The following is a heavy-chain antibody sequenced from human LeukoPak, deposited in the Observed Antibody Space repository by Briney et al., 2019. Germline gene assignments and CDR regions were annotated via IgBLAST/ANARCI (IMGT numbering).Heavy chain of an antibody. CDR1: GFTFSNYG. Sequence: AGSLRLSCAASGFTFSNYGMHWVSQPPGKGLEWVAVISYDGSNKYYADSVKGRFTISRDDSKNTLYLQLNSLRAEDTAVYYCARNGVYGDHRGHFDSWGQGTLVTVSS. CDR3: ARNGVYGDHRGHFDS. V-gene: IGHV3-30*03. D-gene: IGHD4-17*01. CDR2: ISYDGSNK. J-gene: IGHJ4*02.